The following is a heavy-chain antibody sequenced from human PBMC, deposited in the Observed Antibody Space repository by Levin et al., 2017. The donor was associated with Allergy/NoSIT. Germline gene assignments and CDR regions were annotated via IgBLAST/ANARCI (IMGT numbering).Heavy chain of an antibody. D-gene: IGHD2-2*01. CDR2: ILNDGTT. J-gene: IGHJ4*02. CDR1: AFTFRNYY. Sequence: GASVKVSCTASAFTFRNYYMHWVRQAPGMGLVWVSNILNDGTTNYADSVKGRFTISRDNAKNTLYLQMNSLGEEDTAVYFCARGGCDRTSCLDHWGQGIRVTVSS. V-gene: IGHV3-74*01. CDR3: ARGGCDRTSCLDH.